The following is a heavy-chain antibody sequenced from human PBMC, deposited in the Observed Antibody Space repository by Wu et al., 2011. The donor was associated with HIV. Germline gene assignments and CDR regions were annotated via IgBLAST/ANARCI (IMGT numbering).Heavy chain of an antibody. J-gene: IGHJ4*02. CDR1: GYTFTAYY. D-gene: IGHD4-17*01. CDR3: AKARTDYDYRGLPVAYYFDS. CDR2: IIPIFETT. Sequence: QVQLVQSGAEVRKPGASVKVSCKASGYTFTAYYIHWVRQAPGQGLEWMGGIIPIFETTNYAQKFQGRVTITTDESTSTAYMELSSLRSEDTAVYYCAKARTDYDYRGLPVAYYFDSWGQGTLVIVSS. V-gene: IGHV1-69*01.